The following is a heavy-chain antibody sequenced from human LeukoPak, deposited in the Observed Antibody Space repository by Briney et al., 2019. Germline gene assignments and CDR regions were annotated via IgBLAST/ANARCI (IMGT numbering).Heavy chain of an antibody. CDR2: IYSGGST. J-gene: IGHJ4*02. V-gene: IGHV3-66*02. D-gene: IGHD6-19*01. Sequence: PGGSLRLSCAASGFTVSSNHMSWVRQAPGKGLEWVSVIYSGGSTYYADSVKGRSTISRDNSKNTLYLQMNSLRAEDTAVYYCARRLTGYSSGWYGVFDYWGQGTLVTVSS. CDR1: GFTVSSNH. CDR3: ARRLTGYSSGWYGVFDY.